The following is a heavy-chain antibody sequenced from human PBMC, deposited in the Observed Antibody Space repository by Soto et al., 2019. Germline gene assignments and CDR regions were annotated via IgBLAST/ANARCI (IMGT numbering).Heavy chain of an antibody. D-gene: IGHD2-21*02. CDR3: ANSPPYCGGDSRCAFDI. J-gene: IGHJ3*02. V-gene: IGHV1-18*01. Sequence: ASVKVSCKASGYTFTNFGISWVRQAPGQGLEWMGWISAYNGNTNYAQKFQGRVTMTTDTSTSTAYMELRSLRSDDTALYYCANSPPYCGGDSRCAFDIWGQGTMVSGSS. CDR1: GYTFTNFG. CDR2: ISAYNGNT.